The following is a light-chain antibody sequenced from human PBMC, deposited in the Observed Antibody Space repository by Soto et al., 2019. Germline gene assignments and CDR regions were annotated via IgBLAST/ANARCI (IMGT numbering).Light chain of an antibody. J-gene: IGKJ1*01. CDR3: QQYGSSPTT. Sequence: IVMTQSPVTLSVSPGERATLSCRASQSISSTYLAWYQQKPGQAPRLLFFGASIRATGIPDRFSGSGSGTDFTLTISRLEPEDFAVYHCQQYGSSPTTFGQGTKVDIK. CDR2: GAS. CDR1: QSISSTY. V-gene: IGKV3-20*01.